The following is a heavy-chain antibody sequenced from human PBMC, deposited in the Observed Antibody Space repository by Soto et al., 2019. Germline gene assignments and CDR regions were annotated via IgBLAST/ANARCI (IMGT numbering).Heavy chain of an antibody. CDR2: INPSGGST. Sequence: SVKVSCKASGYTFTSYYMYWARQAPGQGLEWMGIINPSGGSTSCAQKFQGRVTMTRDTSTSTVCMELSSLRSEDTAVYYCARDTAMVMGDYWGQGTLVTVSS. CDR3: ARDTAMVMGDY. D-gene: IGHD5-18*01. CDR1: GYTFTSYY. V-gene: IGHV1-46*03. J-gene: IGHJ4*02.